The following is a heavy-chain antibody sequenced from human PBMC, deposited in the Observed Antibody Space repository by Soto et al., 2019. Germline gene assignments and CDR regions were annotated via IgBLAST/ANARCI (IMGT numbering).Heavy chain of an antibody. CDR1: GDSISGYY. Sequence: QVQLQESGPGLVKPSETVSLICTVSGDSISGYYWSWIRQPAGKGLEWIGRIYSSGNANYNPSLKSRVGLPEEMPKNQFSLKVPSVTAAAPAMYNGARGDVFDLGGQGTKVT. CDR3: ARGDVFDL. V-gene: IGHV4-4*07. J-gene: IGHJ3*01. CDR2: IYSSGNA.